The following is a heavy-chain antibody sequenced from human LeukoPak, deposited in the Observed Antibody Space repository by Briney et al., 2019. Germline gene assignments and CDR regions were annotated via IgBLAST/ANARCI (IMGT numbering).Heavy chain of an antibody. V-gene: IGHV3-33*08. CDR2: IWNDGSKK. CDR1: GFSFSTFG. Sequence: GGSLRLSCAASGFSFSTFGMHWARRAPGKGLEWVAVIWNDGSKKFYAESVKGRFTISRDNSQNTLYLQMNRLRAEDTAVYYCGRDSLGGDYWGQGTQVIVSS. J-gene: IGHJ4*02. CDR3: GRDSLGGDY. D-gene: IGHD3-16*01.